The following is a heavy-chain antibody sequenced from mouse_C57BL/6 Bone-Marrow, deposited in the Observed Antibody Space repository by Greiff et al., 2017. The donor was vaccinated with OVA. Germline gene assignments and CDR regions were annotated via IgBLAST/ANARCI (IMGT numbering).Heavy chain of an antibody. J-gene: IGHJ1*03. V-gene: IGHV1-52*01. D-gene: IGHD2-1*01. Sequence: QVQLQQPGAELVRPGSSVKLSCKASGYTFTSYWMPWVKQRPIQGLEWIGNIDPSDSATHYNQKFTDKATLTVDKSSSTAYLQLSSLTSEDSAVYYCARNGNYYWYFDVWGTGTTVTVSA. CDR3: ARNGNYYWYFDV. CDR2: IDPSDSAT. CDR1: GYTFTSYW.